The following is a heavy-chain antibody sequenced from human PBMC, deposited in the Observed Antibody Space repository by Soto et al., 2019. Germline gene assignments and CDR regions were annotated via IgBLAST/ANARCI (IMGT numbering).Heavy chain of an antibody. CDR2: INHSGST. CDR3: ATMQRRGSGSYYTVPRAFDI. Sequence: SETLSLTCAVYGGSFSGYYWSWIRQPPGKGLEWIGEINHSGSTNYNPSLKSRVTISVDTSKNQFSLKLSSVTAADTAVYYCATMQRRGSGSYYTVPRAFDIWGQGTMVTVS. D-gene: IGHD3-10*01. J-gene: IGHJ3*02. CDR1: GGSFSGYY. V-gene: IGHV4-34*01.